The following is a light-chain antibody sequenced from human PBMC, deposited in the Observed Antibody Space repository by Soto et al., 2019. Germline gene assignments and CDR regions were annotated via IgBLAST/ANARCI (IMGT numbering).Light chain of an antibody. Sequence: QSALTQPASVSGSPGQSITISCTGANSDVGDYNFVSWYQHHPGKAPKLMIYDASNRPSGVSNRFSGSKSGNTASLTISGLQAEDEADYYCSSSTRINTSVIFGGGTKLTVL. J-gene: IGLJ2*01. CDR2: DAS. CDR1: NSDVGDYNF. V-gene: IGLV2-14*03. CDR3: SSSTRINTSVI.